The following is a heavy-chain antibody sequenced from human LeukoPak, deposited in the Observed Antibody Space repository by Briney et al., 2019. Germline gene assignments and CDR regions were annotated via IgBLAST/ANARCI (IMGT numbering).Heavy chain of an antibody. D-gene: IGHD3-22*01. CDR3: ARKGGRVVVIEEETYYYYGMDV. CDR2: ISAYNGNT. CDR1: GYTFNSYG. J-gene: IGHJ6*02. Sequence: GASVKVSCKASGYTFNSYGISWVRQATGQGLEWMGWISAYNGNTNYAQKLQGRVTMTTDTSTSTAYMELRSLRSDDTAVYYCARKGGRVVVIEEETYYYYGMDVWGQGTTVTVSS. V-gene: IGHV1-18*01.